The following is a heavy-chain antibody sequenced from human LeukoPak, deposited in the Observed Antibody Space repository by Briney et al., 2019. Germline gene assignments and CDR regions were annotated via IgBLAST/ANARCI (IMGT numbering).Heavy chain of an antibody. CDR2: IKSKTDGGTT. D-gene: IGHD6-13*01. CDR1: GFTFSNAW. CDR3: TTDSPKLAAAQLIDY. Sequence: GGSLRLSCAASGFTFSNAWMSWVRQAPGKGLEWVGRIKSKTDGGTTDYAAPVKGRFTISRDDSKNTLYLQMNSLKTEDTAVYYCTTDSPKLAAAQLIDYWGQGTLDTVSS. J-gene: IGHJ4*02. V-gene: IGHV3-15*01.